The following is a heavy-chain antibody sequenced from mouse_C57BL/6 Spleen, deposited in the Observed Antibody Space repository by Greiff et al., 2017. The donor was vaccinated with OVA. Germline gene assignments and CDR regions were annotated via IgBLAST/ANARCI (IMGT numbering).Heavy chain of an antibody. CDR3: AIFYDPYYAMDY. CDR1: GYSITSGYY. Sequence: ESGPGLVKPSQSLSLTCSVTGYSITSGYYWNWIRQFPGNKLEWMGYISYDGSNNYNPSLKNRISITRDTSKNQFFLKLNSVTTEDTATYYCAIFYDPYYAMDYWGQGTSVTVSS. J-gene: IGHJ4*01. V-gene: IGHV3-6*01. CDR2: ISYDGSN. D-gene: IGHD2-3*01.